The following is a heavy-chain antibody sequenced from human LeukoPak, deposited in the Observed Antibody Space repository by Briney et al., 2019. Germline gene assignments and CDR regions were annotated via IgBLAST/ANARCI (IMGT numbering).Heavy chain of an antibody. D-gene: IGHD5-24*01. V-gene: IGHV1-46*01. Sequence: ASVKVSCKASGYTFTSYYMHWVRQAPGQGLEWMGIINPSGGSTSYAQKFQGRVTMTRDTSTSTVYMELTSLRSGDTAVYYCARATPGGLHGYSFDYWGQGTVVTVYS. J-gene: IGHJ4*02. CDR1: GYTFTSYY. CDR2: INPSGGST. CDR3: ARATPGGLHGYSFDY.